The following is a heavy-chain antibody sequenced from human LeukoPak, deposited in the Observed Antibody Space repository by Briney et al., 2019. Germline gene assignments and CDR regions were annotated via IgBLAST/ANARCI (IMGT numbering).Heavy chain of an antibody. Sequence: GGSLRLSCAASGFTFTNAWMNWVRQAPGKGLEWVSRIIGKTDGGTTDYAAPVKGRFIISRDDSKNTLSLQMNSLKTEDTAVYYCTTEFPPLSDSNSYDAFDIWGQGTMVTVSS. CDR1: GFTFTNAW. CDR3: TTEFPPLSDSNSYDAFDI. V-gene: IGHV3-15*01. D-gene: IGHD4-11*01. J-gene: IGHJ3*02. CDR2: IIGKTDGGTT.